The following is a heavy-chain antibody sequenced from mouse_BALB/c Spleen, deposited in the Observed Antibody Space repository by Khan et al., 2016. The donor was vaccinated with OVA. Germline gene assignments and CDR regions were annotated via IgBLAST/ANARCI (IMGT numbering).Heavy chain of an antibody. CDR3: ARDYGSLYWFFDV. CDR1: GISITSGNYR. Sequence: EVQLQESGPGLVKPSQTVSLTCTVTGISITSGNYRWSWIRQFPGNKLEWIGNIYYSGTVTYNPSLTSRTTITRDTSKNPFFLEMNSLTAEDTATYYCARDYGSLYWFFDVWGAGTTGTVSS. CDR2: IYYSGTV. V-gene: IGHV3-5*02. J-gene: IGHJ1*01. D-gene: IGHD1-1*01.